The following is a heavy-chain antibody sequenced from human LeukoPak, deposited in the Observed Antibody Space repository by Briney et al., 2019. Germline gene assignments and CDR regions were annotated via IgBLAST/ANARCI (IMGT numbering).Heavy chain of an antibody. CDR3: AGYASGTYYNVY. CDR1: GFTVSNNY. CDR2: IYSEGST. J-gene: IGHJ4*02. V-gene: IGHV3-66*01. D-gene: IGHD3-10*01. Sequence: GGSLRLSCEASGFTVSNNYMRWVRQAPGKGLEWVSLIYSEGSTYYPDSVKGRFTISRDNSKNTLYLQMNSLRAEDTAVYYCAGYASGTYYNVYWGQGTLVTVSS.